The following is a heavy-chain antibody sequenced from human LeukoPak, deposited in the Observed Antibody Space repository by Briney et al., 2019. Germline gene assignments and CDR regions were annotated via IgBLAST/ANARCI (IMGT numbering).Heavy chain of an antibody. Sequence: PSETLSLTCAVYGGSFSGYYWSWIRQPPGKGLEWIGEINHSGSTNYNPSLKSRVTISVDTSKNQFSLKLSSVTAADTAVYYCARGLGYYYDSSGYFDYWGQGTLVTVPS. V-gene: IGHV4-34*01. CDR3: ARGLGYYYDSSGYFDY. D-gene: IGHD3-22*01. CDR1: GGSFSGYY. J-gene: IGHJ4*02. CDR2: INHSGST.